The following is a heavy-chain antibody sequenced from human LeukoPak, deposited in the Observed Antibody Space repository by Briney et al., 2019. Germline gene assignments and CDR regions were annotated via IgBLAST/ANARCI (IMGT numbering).Heavy chain of an antibody. CDR2: ISYDGSNK. V-gene: IGHV3-30-3*01. CDR1: GFTFSSYA. CDR3: AGNYYDSSGYYLDY. D-gene: IGHD3-22*01. Sequence: GGSLRLSCAASGFTFSSYAMHWVRQAPGKGLEWVAVISYDGSNKYYADSVKGRFTISRDNSKNMLYLQMNSLRAEDTAVYYCAGNYYDSSGYYLDYWGQGTLVTVSS. J-gene: IGHJ4*02.